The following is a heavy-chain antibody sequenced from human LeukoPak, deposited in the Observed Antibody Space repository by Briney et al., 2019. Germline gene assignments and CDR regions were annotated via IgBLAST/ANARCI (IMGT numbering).Heavy chain of an antibody. D-gene: IGHD5-18*01. Sequence: ASVKVSFKASGYTFTGYYMHWVRQAPAQGLEWMGWINPNSGGTNETKKFQGSVTMTRDTSISTAYMELSRLRSDDTAVYYCARRGYSYGYSLYYYYYYMDVWGKGATVTVSS. CDR3: ARRGYSYGYSLYYYYYYMDV. V-gene: IGHV1-2*02. J-gene: IGHJ6*03. CDR1: GYTFTGYY. CDR2: INPNSGGT.